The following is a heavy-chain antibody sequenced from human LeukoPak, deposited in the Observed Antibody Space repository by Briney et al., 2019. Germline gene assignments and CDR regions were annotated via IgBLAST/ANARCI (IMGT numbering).Heavy chain of an antibody. D-gene: IGHD1-26*01. V-gene: IGHV3-43*01. CDR1: GFTFGDFT. Sequence: GGSLRLSYAASGFTFGDFTMYWVRQRPGKGLEWVSLISWAGSGAAYADSVKGRFTISRDNSKNTLYLQMNSLRAEDTAVYYCTKDHYPTIVGSKAIGSWDYWGQGTLIAVSS. J-gene: IGHJ4*02. CDR3: TKDHYPTIVGSKAIGSWDY. CDR2: ISWAGSGA.